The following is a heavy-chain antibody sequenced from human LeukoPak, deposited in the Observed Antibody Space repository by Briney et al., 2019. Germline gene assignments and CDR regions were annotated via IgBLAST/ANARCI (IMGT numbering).Heavy chain of an antibody. CDR1: GYTFSSSD. CDR3: AREGNRSSDSSASYPLDY. D-gene: IGHD1-26*01. Sequence: ASVNVSCKASGYTFSSSDINWVRQATGQGLEWMGWMNPHSGNTGYAQKFQGRVTITRNSSISTAYMELSSLRSEDTAVYYCAREGNRSSDSSASYPLDYWGQGTLVTVSS. V-gene: IGHV1-8*01. J-gene: IGHJ4*02. CDR2: MNPHSGNT.